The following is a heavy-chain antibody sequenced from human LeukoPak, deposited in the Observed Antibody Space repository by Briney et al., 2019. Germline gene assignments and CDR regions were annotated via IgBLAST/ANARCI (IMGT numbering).Heavy chain of an antibody. J-gene: IGHJ3*02. Sequence: GASVKVSCKASGYTFTGYYMHWVRQAPGQGLEWMGWINPNSGGTNYAQKFQGRVTMTRDTSISTAYMELSRLRSDDTAVYYCARAKRITMIVVVIKNAFDIWGQGTMVTVSS. D-gene: IGHD3-22*01. V-gene: IGHV1-2*02. CDR3: ARAKRITMIVVVIKNAFDI. CDR1: GYTFTGYY. CDR2: INPNSGGT.